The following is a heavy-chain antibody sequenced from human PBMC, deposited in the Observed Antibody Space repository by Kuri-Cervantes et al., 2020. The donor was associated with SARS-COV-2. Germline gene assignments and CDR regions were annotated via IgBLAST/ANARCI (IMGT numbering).Heavy chain of an antibody. V-gene: IGHV4-39*01. J-gene: IGHJ6*02. Sequence: SETLSLTCTVSGGSISSSSYYWGWIRQPPGKGLEWIGSIYYSGSTYYNPSLKSRVTIPVDTSKNQFSLKLSSVTAADTAVYYCARLPTYYDFWSGYPAFDYYYYGMDVWSQGTTVTVSS. D-gene: IGHD3-3*01. CDR3: ARLPTYYDFWSGYPAFDYYYYGMDV. CDR2: IYYSGST. CDR1: GGSISSSSYY.